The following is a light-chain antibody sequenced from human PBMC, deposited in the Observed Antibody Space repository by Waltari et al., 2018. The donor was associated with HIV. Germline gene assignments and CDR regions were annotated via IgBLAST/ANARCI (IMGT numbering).Light chain of an antibody. J-gene: IGLJ3*02. CDR1: SSNIGSNS. V-gene: IGLV1-47*01. CDR2: RND. Sequence: QSVLTQPPSASGTPGQRVTISCSGSSSNIGSNSVFWYQQFPGTAPKVLFYRNDQRPSGVPDRFSASRSGTSASLVISGLRSEDEADYYCAAYDDNLPGWMFGGGTKLTAL. CDR3: AAYDDNLPGWM.